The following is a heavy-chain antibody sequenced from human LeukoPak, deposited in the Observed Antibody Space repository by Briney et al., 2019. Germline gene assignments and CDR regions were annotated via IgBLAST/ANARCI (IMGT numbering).Heavy chain of an antibody. D-gene: IGHD1-26*01. J-gene: IGHJ5*02. CDR1: GFTFSSYA. CDR2: ISSSSSYI. V-gene: IGHV3-21*01. CDR3: TRVILGIEGPCDP. Sequence: GGSLTHSCAASGFTFSSYAMNWVRQAPGKGLEGGSSISSSSSYIYYADSVKGRFTISRDNAKNSLYLQMNSLRAEDTAVYYCTRVILGIEGPCDPWGQGTLVTVSS.